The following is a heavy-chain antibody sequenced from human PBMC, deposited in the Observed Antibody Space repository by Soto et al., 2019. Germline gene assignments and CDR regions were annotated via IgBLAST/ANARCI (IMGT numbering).Heavy chain of an antibody. V-gene: IGHV3-23*01. D-gene: IGHD2-15*01. J-gene: IGHJ6*02. CDR3: AKDGGSAYYYYGMDV. CDR1: GFTFSSYA. Sequence: GGSLRLSCAASGFTFSSYAMSWVRQAPGKGLEWVSAISGSGGSTYYADSVKGRFTISRDNSKNTLYLQMNSLRAEDTAVYYCAKDGGSAYYYYGMDVWGQGNLVTVSS. CDR2: ISGSGGST.